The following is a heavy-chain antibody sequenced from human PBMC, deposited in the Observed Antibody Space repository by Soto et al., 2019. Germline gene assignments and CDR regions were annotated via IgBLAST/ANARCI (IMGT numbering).Heavy chain of an antibody. CDR2: ISGSGGST. Sequence: GGSLRLSCAASGFTFSSYAMSWVRQAPGKGLEWVSAISGSGGSTYYADSVKGRFTISRDNSKNTLYLQMNSLRAEETAVYYCAKVIRPYYYDSSGYYTIDYWGQGTLVTVSS. CDR1: GFTFSSYA. CDR3: AKVIRPYYYDSSGYYTIDY. J-gene: IGHJ4*02. V-gene: IGHV3-23*01. D-gene: IGHD3-22*01.